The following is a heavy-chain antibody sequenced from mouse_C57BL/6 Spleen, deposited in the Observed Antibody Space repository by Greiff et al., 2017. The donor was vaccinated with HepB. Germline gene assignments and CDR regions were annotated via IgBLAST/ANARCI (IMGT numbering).Heavy chain of an antibody. Sequence: QVQLQQPGAELVKPGASVKLSCKASGYTFTSYWMHWVKQRPGRGLEWIGRIDPNSGGTKYNEKFQGKATMTADTSSNTAYLQLSSLTSEDTAVYYCTTNYYGSSYWLAYWGQGTLVTVSA. D-gene: IGHD1-1*01. CDR1: GYTFTSYW. CDR2: IDPNSGGT. V-gene: IGHV1-62-3*01. CDR3: TTNYYGSSYWLAY. J-gene: IGHJ3*01.